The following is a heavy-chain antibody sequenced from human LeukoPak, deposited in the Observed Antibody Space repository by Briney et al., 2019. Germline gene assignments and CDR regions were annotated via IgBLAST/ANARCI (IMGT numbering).Heavy chain of an antibody. J-gene: IGHJ6*02. D-gene: IGHD3-22*01. CDR1: GGSISSYY. CDR2: ICYSGST. CDR3: ARGRSSGYYSYYYYGMDV. Sequence: SETLSLTCTVSGGSISSYYWSWIRQPPGKGLEWIGYICYSGSTNYNPSLKSRVTISVDTSKNQFSLKLSSVTAADTAVYYCARGRSSGYYSYYYYGMDVWGQGTTVTVSS. V-gene: IGHV4-59*01.